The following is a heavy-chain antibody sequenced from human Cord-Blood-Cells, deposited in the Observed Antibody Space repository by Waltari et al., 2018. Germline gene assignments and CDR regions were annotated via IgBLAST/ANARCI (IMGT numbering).Heavy chain of an antibody. Sequence: QVQLVQSGAEVKKPGASVKVSCKVSGYTLTELSMHCVRQAPGKGLEWMGGFDAEDGETIYAQKFQGRVTMTEDTSTDAAYMELSSLRSEDTAVYYCATRSLIAVAGPVSDYWGQGTLVTVSS. CDR1: GYTLTELS. CDR3: ATRSLIAVAGPVSDY. J-gene: IGHJ4*02. D-gene: IGHD6-19*01. CDR2: FDAEDGET. V-gene: IGHV1-24*01.